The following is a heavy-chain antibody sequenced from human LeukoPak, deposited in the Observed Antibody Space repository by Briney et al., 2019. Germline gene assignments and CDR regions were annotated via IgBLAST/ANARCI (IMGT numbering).Heavy chain of an antibody. J-gene: IGHJ4*02. Sequence: SETLSLTCTVSCGSISSYYWSWIRQPPGKGLEWIGYIYYSGSTNYNPSLKSRVTISVDTSKNQFSLKLSSVTAADTAVYYCASLKIQLWIMDYWGQGTLVTVSS. D-gene: IGHD5-18*01. CDR2: IYYSGST. V-gene: IGHV4-59*01. CDR1: CGSISSYY. CDR3: ASLKIQLWIMDY.